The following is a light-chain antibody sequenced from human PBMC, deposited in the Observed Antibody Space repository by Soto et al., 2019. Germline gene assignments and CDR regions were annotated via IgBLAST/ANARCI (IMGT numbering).Light chain of an antibody. J-gene: IGKJ3*01. CDR3: QQYGSSPRA. V-gene: IGKV3-20*01. CDR1: QSVSSNY. CDR2: GAS. Sequence: DIVLTQSPGTLSLSPGERATLSCRASQSVSSNYLAWYQQKPGQAPRLLIYGASSRATGIPDRFIGSGSGTDFTLTINRLEPEDFAVYYCQQYGSSPRAFGPGTKVDIK.